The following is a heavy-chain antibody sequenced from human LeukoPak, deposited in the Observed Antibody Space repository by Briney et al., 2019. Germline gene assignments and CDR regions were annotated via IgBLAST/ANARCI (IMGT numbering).Heavy chain of an antibody. V-gene: IGHV3-23*01. CDR3: AKEAGERRQQQAADY. J-gene: IGHJ4*02. CDR1: GFSFSTYA. Sequence: GGSLRLSCAASGFSFSTYAMSWVRQAPGKGLEWVSSISGSGGYTLYADSVKGRFTISRDNSKNTLYLQMNSPRAEDTAVYYCAKEAGERRQQQAADYWGQGSLVTVSS. D-gene: IGHD6-13*01. CDR2: ISGSGGYT.